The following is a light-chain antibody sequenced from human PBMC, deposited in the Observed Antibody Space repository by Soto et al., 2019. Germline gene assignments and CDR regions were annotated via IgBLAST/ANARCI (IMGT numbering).Light chain of an antibody. CDR2: HAS. CDR1: QGIAKY. Sequence: DTQMTQSPSSLSGSIGDRVTITCQASQGIAKYLHWYQQKPGKAPKLLIYHASNLQTVVPSRFSGSGSGTHFTLIISSLQPDDIATYFCQQSDNLPLTFGGGTKVEIK. J-gene: IGKJ4*01. CDR3: QQSDNLPLT. V-gene: IGKV1-33*01.